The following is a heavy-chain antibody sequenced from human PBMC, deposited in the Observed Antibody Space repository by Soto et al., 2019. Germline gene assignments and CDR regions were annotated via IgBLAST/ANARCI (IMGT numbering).Heavy chain of an antibody. CDR1: GDSISSGGYY. CDR3: VTGNARGILLSY. CDR2: IYYSGST. D-gene: IGHD3-16*01. V-gene: IGHV4-31*03. J-gene: IGHJ4*02. Sequence: SEILSLTCTVFGDSISSGGYYWSWIRQHAGTGLEWIGYIYYSGSTYYNPSLKSRVTISLDTSKNQFSLSLSSVTAADTAVYYCVTGNARGILLSYWGQGTLVTVSS.